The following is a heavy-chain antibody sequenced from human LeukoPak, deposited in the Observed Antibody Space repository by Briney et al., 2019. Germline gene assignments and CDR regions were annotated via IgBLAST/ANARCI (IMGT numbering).Heavy chain of an antibody. CDR3: AKSPGSYSYYSYMDV. CDR1: GFTVSSNY. V-gene: IGHV3-66*01. D-gene: IGHD1-26*01. J-gene: IGHJ6*02. Sequence: GGSLRLSCAASGFTVSSNYMSWVRQAPGKGLEWVSVIYSGGTTYYANSVKGRFTISRDNSKNTLYLQMNTLRAEDTAVYYCAKSPGSYSYYSYMDVWAKGPRSPSP. CDR2: IYSGGTT.